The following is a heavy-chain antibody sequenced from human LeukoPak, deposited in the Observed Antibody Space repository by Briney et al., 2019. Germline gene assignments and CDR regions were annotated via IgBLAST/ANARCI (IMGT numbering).Heavy chain of an antibody. CDR2: TYHSGST. Sequence: SETLSLTCTVSGGASSNYYWSWIRQPPGKGLEWIGSTYHSGSTYYNPSLKSRVTKSVDTSKNQFSLKLSSVTAADTAVYYCARDRGIVGPLVWGQGTMVTVSS. CDR3: ARDRGIVGPLV. CDR1: GGASSNYY. V-gene: IGHV4-38-2*02. J-gene: IGHJ3*01. D-gene: IGHD1-26*01.